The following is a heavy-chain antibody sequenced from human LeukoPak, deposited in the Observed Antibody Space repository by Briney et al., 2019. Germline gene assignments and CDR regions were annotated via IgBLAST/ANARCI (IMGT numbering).Heavy chain of an antibody. Sequence: GGSLRLSCAASGFTFSDYYMSWIRQAPGKGLEWVSYISSSGSTIYYADSVKGRFTISRDNAKNSLYLQMNSLRAEDTAVYYCARGQVGGQLPWNYFDYWGQGTLVTVSS. CDR3: ARGQVGGQLPWNYFDY. CDR2: ISSSGSTI. D-gene: IGHD2-2*01. V-gene: IGHV3-11*04. CDR1: GFTFSDYY. J-gene: IGHJ4*02.